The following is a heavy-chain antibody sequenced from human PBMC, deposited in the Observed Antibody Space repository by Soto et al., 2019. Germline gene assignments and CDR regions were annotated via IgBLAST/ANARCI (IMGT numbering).Heavy chain of an antibody. V-gene: IGHV4-4*02. CDR3: ARAGLGLAFDS. CDR2: IYHSGAT. Sequence: QVQLQESGPGLVKPSGTQSLTCAVSGDSMNNNNWWSWVRQSPRKGLEWIAEIYHSGATNYNPSLQSRVTISIDKVEKKFSLKMNSVTAADTVVYYCARAGLGLAFDSWGQGALVTVSS. CDR1: GDSMNNNNW. J-gene: IGHJ5*01. D-gene: IGHD6-19*01.